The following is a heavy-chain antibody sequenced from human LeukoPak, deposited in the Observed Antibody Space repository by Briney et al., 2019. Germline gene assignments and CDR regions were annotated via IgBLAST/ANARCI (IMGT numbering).Heavy chain of an antibody. CDR1: GYSFTTYG. CDR2: IIAYSGNT. V-gene: IGHV1-18*01. D-gene: IGHD4-17*01. J-gene: IGHJ3*02. CDR3: ARDFRYGDYDLRSNDAFDI. Sequence: ASVKVSCKAPGYSFTTYGISWVRQAPGQGLEWMGWIIAYSGNTNYAQNLQGRVTMTTDTATNTAYMELSRLRSDDTAVYYCARDFRYGDYDLRSNDAFDIWGQGTMVTVSS.